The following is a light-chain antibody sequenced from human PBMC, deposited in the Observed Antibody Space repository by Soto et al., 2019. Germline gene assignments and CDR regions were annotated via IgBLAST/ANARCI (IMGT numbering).Light chain of an antibody. J-gene: IGLJ1*01. CDR2: EVS. V-gene: IGLV2-14*01. CDR1: NSDVGGYNS. Sequence: QSALTQPASVSGSPGQSITISCTGTNSDVGGYNSVSWYQQHPGKAPKLMIYEVSNRPSGVSNRFSGSKSGNTASLTISGLQAEDEADYYCSSYTTSSTRVFGTGTKLTVL. CDR3: SSYTTSSTRV.